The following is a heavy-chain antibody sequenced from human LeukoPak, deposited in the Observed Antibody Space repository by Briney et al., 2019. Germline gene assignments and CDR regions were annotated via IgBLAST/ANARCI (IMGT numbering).Heavy chain of an antibody. Sequence: GGSLRLSCAASGFTFSSYAMSWVRQAPGKGLEWVSAISGSGGSTYCADSVKGRFTISRDNSKNTLYLQMNSPRAEDTAVYYCAKVGGKIAAAGNWFDPWGQGTLVTVSS. CDR3: AKVGGKIAAAGNWFDP. D-gene: IGHD6-13*01. CDR1: GFTFSSYA. J-gene: IGHJ5*02. CDR2: ISGSGGST. V-gene: IGHV3-23*01.